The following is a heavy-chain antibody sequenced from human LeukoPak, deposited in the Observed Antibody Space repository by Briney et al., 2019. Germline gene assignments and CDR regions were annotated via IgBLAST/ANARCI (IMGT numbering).Heavy chain of an antibody. J-gene: IGHJ4*02. CDR2: INSDGSST. V-gene: IGHV3-74*01. CDR1: GFTFSSYS. D-gene: IGHD5-18*01. Sequence: GGSLRLSCAASGFTFSSYSMNWVRQAPGKGLVWVSRINSDGSSTRYADSVKGRFTISRDNARNTLYLQMNSLRAEDTAVYYCARVYTVMADFDYWGQGTLVTVSS. CDR3: ARVYTVMADFDY.